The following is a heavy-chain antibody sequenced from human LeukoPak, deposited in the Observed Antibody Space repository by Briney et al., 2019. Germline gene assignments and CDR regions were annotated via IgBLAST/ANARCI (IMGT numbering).Heavy chain of an antibody. CDR3: ARRHSWIQLWNYFDY. CDR2: INHSGST. V-gene: IGHV4-34*01. D-gene: IGHD5-18*01. CDR1: GGSFSGYY. Sequence: SETLSLTCAVYGGSFSGYYWSWIRQPPGKGLEWIGEINHSGSTNYNPSLKSRVTISVDTSKDQFSLKLSSVTAADTAVYCCARRHSWIQLWNYFDYWGQGTLVTVSS. J-gene: IGHJ4*02.